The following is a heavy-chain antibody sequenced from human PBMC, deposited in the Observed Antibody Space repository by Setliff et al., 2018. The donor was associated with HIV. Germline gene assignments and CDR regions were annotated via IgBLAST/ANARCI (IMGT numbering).Heavy chain of an antibody. CDR1: GGSFSGYY. D-gene: IGHD3-10*01. V-gene: IGHV4-59*01. CDR2: IYVYNSERT. CDR3: ARGRDKYGPIDY. J-gene: IGHJ4*02. Sequence: SETLSLTCSVSGGSFSGYYWSWIRQPPGKGLEWIGYIYVYNSERTNYNPSLTSRVTISVDTSRSQFSLKLSSVTAADTAVYYCARGRDKYGPIDYWGQGTLVTVSS.